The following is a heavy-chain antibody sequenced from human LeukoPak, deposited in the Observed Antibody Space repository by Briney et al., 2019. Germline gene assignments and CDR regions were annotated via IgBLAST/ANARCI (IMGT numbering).Heavy chain of an antibody. D-gene: IGHD6-13*01. CDR1: GGSISSNHYY. J-gene: IGHJ5*02. CDR3: ARRGISGWFDP. CDR2: IYYSGNT. Sequence: SETLSLTCTVPGGSISSNHYYWGWIRQPPGKGLEWIGTIYYSGNTYYNPSLKFRVTMSVDTSKNQFSLNLSSVNAADTAVYYCARRGISGWFDPWGQGTLVTVSS. V-gene: IGHV4-39*01.